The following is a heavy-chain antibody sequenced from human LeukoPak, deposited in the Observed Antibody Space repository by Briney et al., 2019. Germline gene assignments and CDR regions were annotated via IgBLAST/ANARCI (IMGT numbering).Heavy chain of an antibody. CDR3: AKRNDFWSGYWKN. J-gene: IGHJ4*02. D-gene: IGHD3-3*01. Sequence: PGGSLRLSCAASGFTFSSYSMNWVRQAPGKGLEWVSGISGSGGNTYYADSVKGRFTISRDNSKNTLYLQMNSLRAEDTAVYYCAKRNDFWSGYWKNWGQGTLVTVSS. CDR1: GFTFSSYS. V-gene: IGHV3-23*01. CDR2: ISGSGGNT.